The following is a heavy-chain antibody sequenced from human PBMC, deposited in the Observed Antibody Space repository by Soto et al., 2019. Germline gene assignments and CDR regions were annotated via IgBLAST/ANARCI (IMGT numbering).Heavy chain of an antibody. CDR2: ISTYNGNT. J-gene: IGHJ4*02. Sequence: QVQLVQSGAEVKKPGASVKVSCKASGYTFTSYGISWVRQAPGQGLEWMGWISTYNGNTKYAQKLQGRVTMTTDTPPSTAYMELRSLRSDDTAGFYCAREMVRGVGSDYWGQGTLVTVSS. CDR3: AREMVRGVGSDY. CDR1: GYTFTSYG. V-gene: IGHV1-18*01. D-gene: IGHD3-10*01.